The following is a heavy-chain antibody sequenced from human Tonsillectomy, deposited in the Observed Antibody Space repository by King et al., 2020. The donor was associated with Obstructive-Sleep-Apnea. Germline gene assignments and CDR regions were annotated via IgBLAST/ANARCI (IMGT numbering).Heavy chain of an antibody. CDR3: ASTQAGTTPSYFDY. CDR2: IDPSDSYT. D-gene: IGHD1-7*01. CDR1: GYSFTSYW. J-gene: IGHJ4*02. V-gene: IGHV5-10-1*01. Sequence: VQLVESGAEVKKPGESLRISCKGSGYSFTSYWISCVRQMPGKGLEWMGRIDPSDSYTNYSPSFQGHVTISADKSISTAYLQWSSLKASDTAMYYCASTQAGTTPSYFDYWGQGTLVTVSS.